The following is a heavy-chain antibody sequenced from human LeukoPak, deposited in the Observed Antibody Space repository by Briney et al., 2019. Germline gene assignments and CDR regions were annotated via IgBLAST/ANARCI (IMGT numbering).Heavy chain of an antibody. D-gene: IGHD2-8*01. J-gene: IGHJ3*02. CDR1: GITFSNYG. CDR2: IWFDGSNK. Sequence: GGSLRLSCAASGITFSNYGMHWVRQAPGKGLEWVAVIWFDGSNKYYVDSVKGRFTISRDNSKNTLYLQMNSLRVEDTAVYYCARERVSAVGSAFDIWGQGTVVTVSS. CDR3: ARERVSAVGSAFDI. V-gene: IGHV3-33*01.